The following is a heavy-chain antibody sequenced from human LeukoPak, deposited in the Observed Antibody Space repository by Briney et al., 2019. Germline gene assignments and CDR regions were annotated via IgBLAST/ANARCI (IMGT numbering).Heavy chain of an antibody. J-gene: IGHJ5*02. V-gene: IGHV3-9*02. CDR2: ISWNSGSI. Sequence: PGRSLRLSCAASGFTSDDYAMHWVRQAPGKGLEWVSGISWNSGSIGYADSVKGRFTISRDNAKNSLYLQMNSLRAEDTALYYCAKGKGGGYDLGNWFDPWGQGTLVTVSS. CDR1: GFTSDDYA. CDR3: AKGKGGGYDLGNWFDP. D-gene: IGHD5-12*01.